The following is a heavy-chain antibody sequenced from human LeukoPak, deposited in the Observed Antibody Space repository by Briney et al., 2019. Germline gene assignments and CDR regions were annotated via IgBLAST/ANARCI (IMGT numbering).Heavy chain of an antibody. Sequence: GGSLRLSCAASGFAFTKYGMHWVRQAPGKGLEWLAIMWYDGHNKYYADSVKGRFTISRDNSKNTLFLEMNELRVEDTAMYYCAREWGLIAVAGGPGYWGQGTLVTVSS. D-gene: IGHD6-19*01. CDR1: GFAFTKYG. CDR3: AREWGLIAVAGGPGY. CDR2: MWYDGHNK. J-gene: IGHJ4*02. V-gene: IGHV3-33*01.